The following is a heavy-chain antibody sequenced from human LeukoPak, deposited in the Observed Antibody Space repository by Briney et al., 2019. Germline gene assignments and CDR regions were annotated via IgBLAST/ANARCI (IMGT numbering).Heavy chain of an antibody. V-gene: IGHV3-21*01. CDR1: GFTFSSYS. CDR2: ISSSSSYI. Sequence: GGSLRLSCAASGFTFSSYSMNWVRQAPGKGLEWVSSISSSSSYIYYADSVKGRFTISRDNAKNSLYLQMNSLRAEDTAVYYCARDLGNYDILTGYYIGLYFDYWGQGTLVTVSS. CDR3: ARDLGNYDILTGYYIGLYFDY. D-gene: IGHD3-9*01. J-gene: IGHJ4*02.